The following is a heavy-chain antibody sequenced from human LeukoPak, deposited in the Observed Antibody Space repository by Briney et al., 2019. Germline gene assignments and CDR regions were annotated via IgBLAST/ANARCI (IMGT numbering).Heavy chain of an antibody. CDR3: AREFARITMVRGVIGY. D-gene: IGHD3-10*01. CDR1: GYTFTGYY. V-gene: IGHV1-2*02. J-gene: IGHJ4*02. CDR2: INPNSGGT. Sequence: GASVEVSCKASGYTFTGYYMHWVRQAPGQGLEWMGWINPNSGGTNYAQKFQGRVTMTRDTSISTAYMELSRLRSDDTAVYYCAREFARITMVRGVIGYWGQGTLVTVSS.